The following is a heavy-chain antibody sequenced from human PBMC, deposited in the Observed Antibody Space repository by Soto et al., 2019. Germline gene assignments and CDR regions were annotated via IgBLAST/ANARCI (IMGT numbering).Heavy chain of an antibody. CDR3: AREGGYFDSSGSGVCHYHGVDV. CDR2: IYTTGST. D-gene: IGHD3-22*01. V-gene: IGHV4-4*07. J-gene: IGHJ6*02. CDR1: GGSISTYF. Sequence: QVQLQESGPGLVKPSETLSLTCTVSGGSISTYFWSWIRQPAGGGLEWIGRIYTTGSTNYNPSLKSRVTMSLDTSRNQFSLKLSSVTAADTAVYYCAREGGYFDSSGSGVCHYHGVDVWGQGTTVTVSS.